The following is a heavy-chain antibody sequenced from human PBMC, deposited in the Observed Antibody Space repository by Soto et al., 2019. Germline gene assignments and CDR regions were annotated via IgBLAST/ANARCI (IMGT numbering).Heavy chain of an antibody. CDR2: ISAYNGNT. D-gene: IGHD2-15*01. Sequence: ASVKVSCKASGYTFTSYGISWVRQAPGQGLEWMGWISAYNGNTNYAQKLQGRVTMTTDTSTSTAYMELRSLRSDDTVVYYCARDARNYYYMDVWGKGTTVTVSS. V-gene: IGHV1-18*01. CDR3: ARDARNYYYMDV. J-gene: IGHJ6*03. CDR1: GYTFTSYG.